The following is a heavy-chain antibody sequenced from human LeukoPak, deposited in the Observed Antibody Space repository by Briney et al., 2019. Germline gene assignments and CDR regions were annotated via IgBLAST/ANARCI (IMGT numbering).Heavy chain of an antibody. J-gene: IGHJ4*02. D-gene: IGHD1-26*01. CDR1: GFTFSSYA. V-gene: IGHV3-23*01. Sequence: GGSLRLSCAASGFTFSSYAMSWVRQAPGKGLEWVSAISGSGGSTYYADSVKGRFTISRDNAKNSLYLQMNSLRAEDTAVYYCASLGATTLFGSYWGQGTLVTVSS. CDR2: ISGSGGST. CDR3: ASLGATTLFGSY.